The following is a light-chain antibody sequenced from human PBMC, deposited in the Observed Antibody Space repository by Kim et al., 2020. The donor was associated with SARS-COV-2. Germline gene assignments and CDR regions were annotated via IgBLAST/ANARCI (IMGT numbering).Light chain of an antibody. V-gene: IGLV2-14*03. J-gene: IGLJ1*01. CDR3: SSYTRSTTNYV. Sequence: QSITNSCTGTSSDVGCYSYVTWYQQHPGKAPKLMICDVSNRPSGVSNRFSGSKSGNTASLTISGLQAEDEADYYCSSYTRSTTNYVFGTGTKVTVL. CDR2: DVS. CDR1: SSDVGCYSY.